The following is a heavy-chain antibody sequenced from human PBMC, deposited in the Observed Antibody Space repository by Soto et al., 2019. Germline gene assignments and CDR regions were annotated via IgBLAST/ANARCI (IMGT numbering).Heavy chain of an antibody. D-gene: IGHD3-10*01. CDR1: GGSTSSSSYY. Sequence: SETLSLTCTVSGGSTSSSSYYWGWIRQPPGKGLEWIGSIYYSGSTYYNPSLKSRVTISVDTSKNQFSLKLSSVTAADTAVYYCAGTLLNWIDPWGQETLVTVSS. CDR2: IYYSGST. J-gene: IGHJ5*02. V-gene: IGHV4-39*01. CDR3: AGTLLNWIDP.